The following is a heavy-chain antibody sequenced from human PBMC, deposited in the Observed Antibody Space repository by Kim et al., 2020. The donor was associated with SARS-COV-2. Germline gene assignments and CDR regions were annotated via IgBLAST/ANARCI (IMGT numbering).Heavy chain of an antibody. V-gene: IGHV3-11*04. CDR3: ARGSFYCSGGSCFFDY. D-gene: IGHD2-15*01. J-gene: IGHJ4*02. Sequence: SVKGRFIISRDNAKNSLYLQRNSLRAEDTAVYYCARGSFYCSGGSCFFDYWGQGTLVTVSS.